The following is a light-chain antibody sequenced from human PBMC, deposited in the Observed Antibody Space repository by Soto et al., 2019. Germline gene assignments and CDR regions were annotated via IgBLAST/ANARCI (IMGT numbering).Light chain of an antibody. CDR2: AAS. V-gene: IGKV1-39*01. CDR1: QSLDSY. Sequence: DIQMTQSPSSLSASVGDRVTITCRASQSLDSYLNWYQQKPWKAPKLLIYAASSLQSGVPSRFSSSGSVTDFTLNISSLQPEDFATSFCPNTYSFPWTFGHGTKVEIK. CDR3: PNTYSFPWT. J-gene: IGKJ1*01.